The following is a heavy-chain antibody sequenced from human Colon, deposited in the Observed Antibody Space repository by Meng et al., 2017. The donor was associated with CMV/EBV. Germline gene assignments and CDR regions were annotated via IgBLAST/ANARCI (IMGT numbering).Heavy chain of an antibody. D-gene: IGHD2-15*01. CDR3: AREVVVSGVYWFDP. Sequence: GSLRLSCTVSGGSPRSAAYFWSWIRQSPGRGLEWIGNFYFNEDTNYRSNNYNPYLRGRAIISLDTSRNQVSLRLNSVTAADTAIYYCAREVVVSGVYWFDPWGPGTLVTVSS. CDR2: FYFNEDTNYRSN. CDR1: GGSPRSAAYF. V-gene: IGHV4-61*08. J-gene: IGHJ5*02.